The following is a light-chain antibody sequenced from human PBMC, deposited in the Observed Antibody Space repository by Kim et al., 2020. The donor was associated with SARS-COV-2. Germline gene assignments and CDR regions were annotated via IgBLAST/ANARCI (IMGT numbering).Light chain of an antibody. J-gene: IGLJ3*02. CDR3: NSYTKSKSWV. CDR1: SSDVGNYDF. CDR2: DVY. Sequence: QSALTQPASVSASPGQSVTISCIGTSSDVGNYDFVSWHQQYPGEAPKLIIYDVYKRPSGVPDRFSASKSGNTASLTTSGLQADDEADYFCNSYTKSKSWVFGGGTQLTVL. V-gene: IGLV2-14*02.